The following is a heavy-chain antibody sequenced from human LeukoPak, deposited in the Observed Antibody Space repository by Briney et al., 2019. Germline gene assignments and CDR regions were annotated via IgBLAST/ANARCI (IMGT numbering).Heavy chain of an antibody. CDR3: ARHKRSGTYYFDY. J-gene: IGHJ4*02. CDR2: IYFSGST. D-gene: IGHD1-26*01. V-gene: IGHV4-61*05. Sequence: SETLSLTCTVSGYSISSGYYWGWIRQPPGKGLEWIGYIYFSGSTNYNPSLKSRVTISVDTSKNQFSLKLSSVTAADTAVYYCARHKRSGTYYFDYWGQGTLVTVSS. CDR1: GYSISSGYY.